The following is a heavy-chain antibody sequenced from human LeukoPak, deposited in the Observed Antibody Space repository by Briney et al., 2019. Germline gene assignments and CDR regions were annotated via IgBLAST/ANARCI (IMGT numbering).Heavy chain of an antibody. CDR2: INQGATHI. CDR3: ARGSRNWGYDAFDI. J-gene: IGHJ3*02. V-gene: IGHV3-21*01. D-gene: IGHD7-27*01. Sequence: PGGSLRLSCAASGFTFSTSAMNWVRQAPGKGLEWVSSINQGATHIYYADSVRGRFTISRDNAKNSLYLQMNSLRAEDTAVYYCARGSRNWGYDAFDIWGQGTMVTVSS. CDR1: GFTFSTSA.